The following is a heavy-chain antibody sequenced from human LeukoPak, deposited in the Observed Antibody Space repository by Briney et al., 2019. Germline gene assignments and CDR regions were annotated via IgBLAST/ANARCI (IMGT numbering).Heavy chain of an antibody. J-gene: IGHJ5*02. V-gene: IGHV3-23*01. D-gene: IGHD1-20*01. CDR1: EFTFSSYA. Sequence: GGSLRLSCAASEFTFSSYAMSWVRQAPGKGLEWVSGITGSGGSTYYADSVKGRFTVSRDSSKNTLYLQMNSLRAEDTAVYYCAKDKYNWSSGWFDPWGQGTLVTVSS. CDR3: AKDKYNWSSGWFDP. CDR2: ITGSGGST.